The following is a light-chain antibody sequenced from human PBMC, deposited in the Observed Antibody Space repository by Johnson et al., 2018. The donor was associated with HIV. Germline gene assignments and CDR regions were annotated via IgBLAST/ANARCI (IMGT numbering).Light chain of an antibody. CDR2: ENN. Sequence: QSVLTQPPSVSAAPGQKVTISCSGSSSNIGNNYVSWYKQLPGTAPKLLIYENNKRPSGIPDRFCGSKSGTSATLAITGLQTGDEPDYYCRPWYRSLSASYVFGTGTKVTVL. J-gene: IGLJ1*01. CDR3: RPWYRSLSASYV. V-gene: IGLV1-51*01. CDR1: SSNIGNNY.